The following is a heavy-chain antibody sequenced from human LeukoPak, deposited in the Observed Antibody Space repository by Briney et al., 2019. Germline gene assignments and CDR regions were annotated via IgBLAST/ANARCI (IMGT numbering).Heavy chain of an antibody. Sequence: ASVKVSCKASGYTFTSYGISWVRQAPGQGLEWMGWISAYNGNTNYAQKLQGRVTMTTDTSTSTAYMELRSLRSDDTAVYYCAREGDQYYDFWSGYYTTRTRYYFDYWGQGTLVTVSS. CDR1: GYTFTSYG. CDR3: AREGDQYYDFWSGYYTTRTRYYFDY. CDR2: ISAYNGNT. D-gene: IGHD3-3*01. V-gene: IGHV1-18*01. J-gene: IGHJ4*02.